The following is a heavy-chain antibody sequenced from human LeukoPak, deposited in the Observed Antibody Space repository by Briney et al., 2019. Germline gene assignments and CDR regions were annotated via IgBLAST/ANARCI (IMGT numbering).Heavy chain of an antibody. CDR2: IRYDGSNK. CDR3: AKPPGKGIAVAGSFDY. CDR1: GFTFSSYG. Sequence: QAGGSLRLSCAASGFTFSSYGMHWVRQAPDKGLEWVAFIRYDGSNKYYADSVKGRFTISRDNSKNTLYLQMNSLRAEDTAVYYCAKPPGKGIAVAGSFDYWGQGTLVTVSS. J-gene: IGHJ4*02. D-gene: IGHD6-19*01. V-gene: IGHV3-30*02.